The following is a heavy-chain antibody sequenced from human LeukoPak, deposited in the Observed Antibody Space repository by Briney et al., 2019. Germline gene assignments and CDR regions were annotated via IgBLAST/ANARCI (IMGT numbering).Heavy chain of an antibody. V-gene: IGHV3-66*01. Sequence: GGSLRLSCAASGFTVSTNYMTWVRQAPGKGLEWVSIIYSSNKTYYADSVKGRFDISRDNSRNTLYLQMNSLRAEDTAVYYCARDLGKIGGNSSPFDYWGQGTLVTVSS. J-gene: IGHJ4*02. CDR3: ARDLGKIGGNSSPFDY. CDR2: IYSSNKT. CDR1: GFTVSTNY. D-gene: IGHD4-23*01.